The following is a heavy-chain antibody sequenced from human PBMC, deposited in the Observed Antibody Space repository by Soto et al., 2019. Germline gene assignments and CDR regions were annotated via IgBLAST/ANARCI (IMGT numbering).Heavy chain of an antibody. V-gene: IGHV4-59*01. CDR3: ARGDVLRYFDWFPSAFDI. D-gene: IGHD3-9*01. CDR2: IYYSGST. CDR1: GGSISSYY. J-gene: IGHJ3*02. Sequence: SETLSLTCTVSGGSISSYYWSWIRQPPGKGLEWIGYIYYSGSTNFNPSLKSRVTISVDTSKNQFSLKLSSVTAADTAVYYCARGDVLRYFDWFPSAFDIWGQGTMVT.